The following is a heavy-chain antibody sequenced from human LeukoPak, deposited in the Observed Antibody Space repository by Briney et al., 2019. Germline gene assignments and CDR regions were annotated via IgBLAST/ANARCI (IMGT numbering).Heavy chain of an antibody. Sequence: PSETLSPTCAVYGGSFSGYYWSWIRQPPGKGLEWIGEINHSGSTNYNPSLKSRVTISVDTSKNQFSLKLSSVTAADTAVYYCARGPKDIVVVPAAMRDYYYGMDVWGQGTTVTVSS. CDR2: INHSGST. J-gene: IGHJ6*02. V-gene: IGHV4-34*01. CDR1: GGSFSGYY. CDR3: ARGPKDIVVVPAAMRDYYYGMDV. D-gene: IGHD2-2*01.